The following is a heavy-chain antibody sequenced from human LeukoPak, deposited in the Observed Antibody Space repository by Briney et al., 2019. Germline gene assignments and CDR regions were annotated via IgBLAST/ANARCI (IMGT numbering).Heavy chain of an antibody. V-gene: IGHV3-23*01. Sequence: GGSLRLSCATSGFTFSNYAMSWVRQAPGKGLEWVSTSHTTDDYIYYTDSVKGRFTISRDNSKSTLYLQMNSLRVEDTAVYYCADLQGGATPAWGQGTLVTVSS. CDR2: SHTTDDYI. J-gene: IGHJ5*02. CDR1: GFTFSNYA. CDR3: ADLQGGATPA. D-gene: IGHD1-26*01.